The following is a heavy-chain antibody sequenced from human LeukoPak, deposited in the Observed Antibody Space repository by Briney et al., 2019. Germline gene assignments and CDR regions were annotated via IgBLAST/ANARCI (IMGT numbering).Heavy chain of an antibody. J-gene: IGHJ4*02. CDR1: GYTFTGYY. Sequence: ASVKVSCKASGYTFTGYYMHWVRQAPGQGLEWMGWINPNSSGTNYAQKFQGRVTMTRDTSISTAYMELSRLRSDDTAVYYCARARIAAAGTFVNYWGQGTLVTVSS. CDR3: ARARIAAAGTFVNY. D-gene: IGHD6-13*01. CDR2: INPNSSGT. V-gene: IGHV1-2*02.